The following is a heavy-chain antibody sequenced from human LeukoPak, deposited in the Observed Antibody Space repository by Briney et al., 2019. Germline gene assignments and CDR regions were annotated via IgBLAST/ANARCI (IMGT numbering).Heavy chain of an antibody. CDR3: ARRLVGYSSGWYGDDYYYYMDV. CDR1: GGSISSSSYY. CDR2: INHSGST. J-gene: IGHJ6*03. Sequence: SETLSLTCTVSGGSISSSSYYWSWIRQPPGKGLEWIGEINHSGSTNYNPSLKSRVTISVDTSKNQFSLKLSSVTAADTAVYYCARRLVGYSSGWYGDDYYYYMDVWGKGTTVTISS. V-gene: IGHV4-39*07. D-gene: IGHD6-19*01.